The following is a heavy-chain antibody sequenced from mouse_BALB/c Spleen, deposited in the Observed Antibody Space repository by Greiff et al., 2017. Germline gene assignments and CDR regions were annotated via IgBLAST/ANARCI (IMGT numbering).Heavy chain of an antibody. CDR2: ISSGGSYT. J-gene: IGHJ3*01. D-gene: IGHD2-12*01. CDR1: GFTFSSYT. V-gene: IGHV5-6-4*01. CDR3: TRDQELRGFAY. Sequence: EVQVVESGGGLVKPGGSLKLSCAASGFTFSSYTMSWVRQTPEKRLEWVATISSGGSYTYYPDSVKGRFTISRDNAKNTLYLQMSSLKSEDTAMYYCTRDQELRGFAYWGQGTLVTVSA.